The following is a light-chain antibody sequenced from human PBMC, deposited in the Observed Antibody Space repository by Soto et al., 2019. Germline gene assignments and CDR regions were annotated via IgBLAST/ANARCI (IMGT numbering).Light chain of an antibody. CDR2: LGS. CDR3: VQTLQTPYT. Sequence: DIVMTQSPLSLPVTPGEPASISCRSSQSLLYGAGYMYVDWYLQKPGQPPQLLIFLGSNRAPGVXHXXSGTVSGTDFTLKISRVETDDLGVYYCVQTLQTPYTFGQGTKLEIK. V-gene: IGKV2-28*01. J-gene: IGKJ2*01. CDR1: QSLLYGAGYMY.